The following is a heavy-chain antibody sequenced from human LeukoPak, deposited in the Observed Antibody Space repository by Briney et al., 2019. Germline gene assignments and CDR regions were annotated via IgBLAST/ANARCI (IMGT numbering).Heavy chain of an antibody. J-gene: IGHJ4*02. V-gene: IGHV3-30*18. CDR2: ISYDGSNK. D-gene: IGHD2-15*01. CDR3: AKDHGSIVVVVAAGYFDY. Sequence: TGGSLRLSCAASGFTFSSYGMHWVRQAPGKGLEWVAVISYDGSNKYYADSVKGRFTISRDNSKNTLYLQVNSLRAEDTAVYYCAKDHGSIVVVVAAGYFDYWGQGTLVTVSS. CDR1: GFTFSSYG.